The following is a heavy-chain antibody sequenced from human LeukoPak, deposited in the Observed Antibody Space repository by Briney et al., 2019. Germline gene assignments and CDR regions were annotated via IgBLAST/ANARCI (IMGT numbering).Heavy chain of an antibody. J-gene: IGHJ4*02. Sequence: SETLSLTCTVSGGSISSYYWSWIRQPPGKGLEWIGYIYYSGSTNYNPSLKSRVTISVDTSKNQFSLKLSSVTAADTAVYYCARIITGYSYGQGYSDYWGQGTLVTVSS. CDR2: IYYSGST. CDR1: GGSISSYY. CDR3: ARIITGYSYGQGYSDY. V-gene: IGHV4-59*01. D-gene: IGHD5-18*01.